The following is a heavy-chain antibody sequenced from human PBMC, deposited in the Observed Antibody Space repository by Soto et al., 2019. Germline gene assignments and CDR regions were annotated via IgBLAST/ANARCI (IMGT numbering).Heavy chain of an antibody. Sequence: EVQLLESGGGLAQPGGSVRLSCAASGFTFSSYEMNWVRQAPGKTLEWVSYISSAGDSPYYADSVKSRFTISIDNAKNSLDLQMNSLRVEAKAVYYCERVYCSTTTCHVQALDAWGQGTPVTVSS. J-gene: IGHJ5*02. D-gene: IGHD2-2*01. V-gene: IGHV3-48*03. CDR1: GFTFSSYE. CDR3: ERVYCSTTTCHVQALDA. CDR2: ISSAGDSP.